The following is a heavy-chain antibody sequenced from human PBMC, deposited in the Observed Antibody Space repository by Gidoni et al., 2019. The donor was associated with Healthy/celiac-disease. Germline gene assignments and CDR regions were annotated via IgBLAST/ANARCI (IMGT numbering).Heavy chain of an antibody. V-gene: IGHV3-9*01. CDR2: SSWNSGSI. CDR1: GFTFDDYA. D-gene: IGHD3-22*01. CDR3: AKVKYYDSSGTLERYYFDY. J-gene: IGHJ4*02. Sequence: EVQLVESGGGLVQPGRSLRLSCAASGFTFDDYAMHWVRQAPGKGLEWVSGSSWNSGSIGYADSVKSRFTISRDNAKNSLYLQMNSLRAEDTALYYCAKVKYYDSSGTLERYYFDYWGQGTLVTVSS.